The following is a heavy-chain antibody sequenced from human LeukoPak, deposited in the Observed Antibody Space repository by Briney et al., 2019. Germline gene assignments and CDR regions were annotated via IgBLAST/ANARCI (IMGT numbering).Heavy chain of an antibody. Sequence: PGGSLRLSCSASGFTFSSYAMHWVRQAPGKGLEYVSAISSNGGSTYYADSVKGRFTISRDNSKNTLYLQMSSLRAEDTAVYYCYGHRPKTFDYWGQGTLVTVSS. D-gene: IGHD3-10*01. J-gene: IGHJ4*02. V-gene: IGHV3-64D*06. CDR1: GFTFSSYA. CDR3: YGHRPKTFDY. CDR2: ISSNGGST.